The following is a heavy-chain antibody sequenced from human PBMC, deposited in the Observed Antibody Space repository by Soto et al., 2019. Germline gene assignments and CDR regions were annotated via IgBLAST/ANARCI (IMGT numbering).Heavy chain of an antibody. J-gene: IGHJ5*02. CDR2: IIPIFGTA. D-gene: IGHD1-20*01. CDR1: GGTFSSYA. Sequence: SVKVSCKASGGTFSSYAISRVRQAPGQGLEWMGGIIPIFGTANYAQKFQGRVTITADKSTSTAYMELSRLRSADTDVYSCASGIERDCFDTWGQGTLVTVSS. V-gene: IGHV1-69*06. CDR3: ASGIERDCFDT.